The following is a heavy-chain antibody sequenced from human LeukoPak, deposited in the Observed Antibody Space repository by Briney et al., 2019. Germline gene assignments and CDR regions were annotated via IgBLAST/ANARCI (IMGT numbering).Heavy chain of an antibody. V-gene: IGHV3-33*01. D-gene: IGHD3-3*01. J-gene: IGHJ4*02. CDR1: GFTFSNYG. Sequence: GGSLRLSCAASGFTFSNYGMHWVRQAPGKGLKWVAVIYDDGSKEHFADSVKGRFTISRDNSKNTVVPQMNSLRGEDTAVYYCARDFKSGYVDSWGQGTLVTVSS. CDR2: IYDDGSKE. CDR3: ARDFKSGYVDS.